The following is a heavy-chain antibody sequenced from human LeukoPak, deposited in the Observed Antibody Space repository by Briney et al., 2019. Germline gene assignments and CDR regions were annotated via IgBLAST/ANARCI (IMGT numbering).Heavy chain of an antibody. D-gene: IGHD2-15*01. Sequence: SETLSLTCTVSGGSISSGGYYWSWIRQHPGKGLEWIGYIYYSGSTYYNPSLKSRVTISLDTSKNQFSLKLSSVTAADTAVYYWACVRIQPAANPDLSFDYLGQESLVTVAS. CDR2: IYYSGST. V-gene: IGHV4-31*03. J-gene: IGHJ4*02. CDR3: ACVRIQPAANPDLSFDY. CDR1: GGSISSGGYY.